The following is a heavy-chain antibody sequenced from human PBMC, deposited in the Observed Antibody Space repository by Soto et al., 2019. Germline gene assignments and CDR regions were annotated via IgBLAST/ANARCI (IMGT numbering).Heavy chain of an antibody. Sequence: GASVKVSCKASGYTFTTYYMHWVRQAPGQGLEWMGNINPSGGSTTYAQKFQGRVTINPDTSNNQLSLQLNSVTPDDTAVYYCVRLIGNSWLDSWGQGTLVTVSS. CDR3: VRLIGNSWLDS. CDR2: INPSGGST. CDR1: GYTFTTYY. V-gene: IGHV1-46*01. J-gene: IGHJ5*01. D-gene: IGHD3-16*01.